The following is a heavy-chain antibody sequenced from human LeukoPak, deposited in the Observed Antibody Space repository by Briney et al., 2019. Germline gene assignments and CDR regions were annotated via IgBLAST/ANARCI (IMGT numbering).Heavy chain of an antibody. V-gene: IGHV3-9*01. J-gene: IGHJ4*02. CDR3: AKDYGDYSYYFDY. CDR2: ISWNSGSI. CDR1: GFTFYDYA. D-gene: IGHD4-17*01. Sequence: GGSLRLSCAASGFTFYDYAMHWVRHAPGKGLEWVSGISWNSGSIGYADSVKGRFTISRDNAKNSLYLQMNSLRAEDTALYYCAKDYGDYSYYFDYWGQGTLVTVSS.